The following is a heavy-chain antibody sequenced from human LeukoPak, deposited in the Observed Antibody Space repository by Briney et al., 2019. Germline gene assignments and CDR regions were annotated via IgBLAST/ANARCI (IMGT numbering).Heavy chain of an antibody. CDR2: INQDGSEK. CDR1: GFTFSNFW. V-gene: IGHV3-7*05. J-gene: IGHJ4*02. Sequence: GGSLRLACAASGFTFSNFWMNWVRQAPGKGLEWVANINQDGSEKYYVDPVKGRFTISRDNAKNSLSLQMNSLRAEDTAVYYCARDFATDSWGQGTLVTVSS. CDR3: ARDFATDS.